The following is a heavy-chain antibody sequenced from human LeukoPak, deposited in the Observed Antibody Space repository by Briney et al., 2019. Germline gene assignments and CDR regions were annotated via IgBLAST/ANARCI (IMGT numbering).Heavy chain of an antibody. CDR1: GFTFSSYA. CDR3: AKDPSKLRLGEFPYYFDY. J-gene: IGHJ4*02. CDR2: ISYDGSNK. Sequence: PGGSLRISCAASGFTFSSYAMHWVRQAPGKGLEWVAVISYDGSNKYYADSVKGRFTISRDNSKNTLYLQMNSLRAEDTAVYYCAKDPSKLRLGEFPYYFDYWGQGTLVTVSS. D-gene: IGHD3-16*01. V-gene: IGHV3-30-3*01.